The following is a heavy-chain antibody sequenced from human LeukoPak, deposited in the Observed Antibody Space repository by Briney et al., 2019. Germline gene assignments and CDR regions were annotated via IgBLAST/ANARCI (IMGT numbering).Heavy chain of an antibody. V-gene: IGHV4-59*01. CDR3: ARVVTNYGSGSYYPDY. Sequence: SETLSLTCTVSGGSISSYYWSWIRQPPGKGLEWIGYIYYSGSTNYNPSLKSRVTISVDTSKNQFSLKLSSVTAADTAVYYCARVVTNYGSGSYYPDYWGQGTLVTVSS. D-gene: IGHD3-10*01. J-gene: IGHJ4*02. CDR1: GGSISSYY. CDR2: IYYSGST.